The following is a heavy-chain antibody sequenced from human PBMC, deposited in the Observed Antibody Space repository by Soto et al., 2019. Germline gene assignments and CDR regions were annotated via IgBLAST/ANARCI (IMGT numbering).Heavy chain of an antibody. V-gene: IGHV3-74*01. CDR1: GFTFSSYW. CDR2: INSDGSST. D-gene: IGHD3-9*01. CDR3: ARDQPKSEVLRYFDGSFYYYYYGMDV. J-gene: IGHJ6*02. Sequence: EVQLVESGGGLVQPGGSLRLSCAASGFTFSSYWMHWVRQAPGKGLVWVSRINSDGSSTSYADSVKGRFTISRYNAKNTLYLQRNSRRADDTAVYYGARDQPKSEVLRYFDGSFYYYYYGMDVWGQGTTVTVSS.